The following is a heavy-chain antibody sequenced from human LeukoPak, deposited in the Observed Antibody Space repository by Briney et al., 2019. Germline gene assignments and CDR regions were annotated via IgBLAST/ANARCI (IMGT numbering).Heavy chain of an antibody. D-gene: IGHD4-23*01. Sequence: PGRSLRLSCAASGFTFSSYAMHWVRQAPGKGLEWVAVISYDGSNKYYADSVKGRFTISRDNSKNTLYLQMNSLRAEDTAVYYCAKGGDYGGIFDYWGQGTLVTVSS. J-gene: IGHJ4*02. CDR2: ISYDGSNK. V-gene: IGHV3-30-3*01. CDR1: GFTFSSYA. CDR3: AKGGDYGGIFDY.